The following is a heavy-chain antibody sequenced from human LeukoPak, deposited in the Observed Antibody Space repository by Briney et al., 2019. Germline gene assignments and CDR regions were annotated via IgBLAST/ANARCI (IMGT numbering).Heavy chain of an antibody. CDR2: ISYDGSHK. V-gene: IGHV3-30*03. CDR3: ARDRSTGSYFYFYY. J-gene: IGHJ4*02. Sequence: TLSLSCAVSGVAFSSYGMSWVRQPPGKGLEWVADISYDGSHKYYPDSVTGRFTISRDNSKSTPYLQVNSLRGADTAVSYCARDRSTGSYFYFYYRGEGALVSVSS. CDR1: GVAFSSYG. D-gene: IGHD6-19*01.